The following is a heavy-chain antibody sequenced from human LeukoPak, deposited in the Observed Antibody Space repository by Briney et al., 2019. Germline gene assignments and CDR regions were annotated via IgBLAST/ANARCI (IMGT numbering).Heavy chain of an antibody. CDR3: ASSSVYSSSSETLSRWFDP. Sequence: GSSVKVSCKASGGTFSSYAISWVRQAPGQGLEWMGGIIPIFGTANYAQKFQGRVTITADESTSTAYMELSSLRSEDTAVYYCASSSVYSSSSETLSRWFDPWGQGTLVTVSS. D-gene: IGHD6-6*01. CDR2: IIPIFGTA. J-gene: IGHJ5*02. V-gene: IGHV1-69*01. CDR1: GGTFSSYA.